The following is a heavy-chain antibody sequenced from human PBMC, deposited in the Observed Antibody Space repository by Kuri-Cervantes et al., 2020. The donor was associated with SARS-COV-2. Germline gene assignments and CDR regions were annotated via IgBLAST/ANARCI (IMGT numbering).Heavy chain of an antibody. CDR1: GLTFSSYE. CDR2: ISSSGSTI. CDR3: ARDLSQGLLRN. Sequence: GGSLRLSCAASGLTFSSYEMNWVRQAPGKGLEWVSYISSSGSTIYYADSVKGRFTISRDNAKNSLYLQMNSLRAEDTAVYYCARDLSQGLLRNWGQGTLVTVSS. D-gene: IGHD1-26*01. V-gene: IGHV3-48*03. J-gene: IGHJ4*02.